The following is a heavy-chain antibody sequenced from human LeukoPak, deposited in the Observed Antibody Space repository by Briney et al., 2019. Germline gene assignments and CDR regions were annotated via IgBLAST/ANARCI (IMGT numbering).Heavy chain of an antibody. CDR2: IYHSGST. D-gene: IGHD1-1*01. CDR1: GYSVSSGYD. J-gene: IGHJ6*03. V-gene: IGHV4-38-2*02. Sequence: SETLSLTCSVSGYSVSSGYDWGWLRQPPGKGLEWIGSIYHSGSTYYNPSLKSRVTVSVDTAKNQFSMKLTSVTAADTAVYYCAREAGTDRYYYYMDVWGKGTTVTISS. CDR3: AREAGTDRYYYYMDV.